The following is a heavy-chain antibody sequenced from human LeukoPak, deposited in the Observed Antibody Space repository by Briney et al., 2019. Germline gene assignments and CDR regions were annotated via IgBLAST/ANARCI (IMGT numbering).Heavy chain of an antibody. CDR3: ARAAIAAARIYYYMDV. V-gene: IGHV3-21*01. D-gene: IGHD6-13*01. CDR2: ISSSSSYI. J-gene: IGHJ6*03. CDR1: GFTFSSYS. Sequence: GGSLRLSCAASGFTFSSYSMNWVRQAPGKGLEWVSSISSSSSYIYYADSVKGRFTISRDNAKNSLYLQMNSLRAEDTAVYYCARAAIAAARIYYYMDVWSKGTTVTVSS.